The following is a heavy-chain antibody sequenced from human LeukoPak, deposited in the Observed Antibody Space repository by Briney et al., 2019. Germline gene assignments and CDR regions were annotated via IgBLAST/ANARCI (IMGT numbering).Heavy chain of an antibody. Sequence: SETLSLTCAVYGGSFSGYYWSWIRQPPGKGLEWIGEINHSGSTNYNPSLKSRVTISVDTSKNQFSLKLSSVTAADTAVYYCARTMVRGVIYYYYGMDVWGQGTTVTVSS. J-gene: IGHJ6*02. D-gene: IGHD3-10*01. CDR3: ARTMVRGVIYYYYGMDV. V-gene: IGHV4-34*01. CDR1: GGSFSGYY. CDR2: INHSGST.